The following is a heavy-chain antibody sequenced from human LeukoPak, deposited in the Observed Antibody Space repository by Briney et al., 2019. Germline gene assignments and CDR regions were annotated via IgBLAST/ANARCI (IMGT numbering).Heavy chain of an antibody. CDR3: AVLLRWEVRQ. V-gene: IGHV4-30-4*08. CDR1: SGSISSGDYY. Sequence: KPSQTLSLSCTVSSGSISSGDYYWSWIRQPPGKGLEWIGYIYHSGSTFYNPSLKSRVTISVDTSKNQFSLKLSSVTAADTAVYYCAVLLRWEVRQWGQGSLVTVSS. J-gene: IGHJ4*02. D-gene: IGHD1-26*01. CDR2: IYHSGST.